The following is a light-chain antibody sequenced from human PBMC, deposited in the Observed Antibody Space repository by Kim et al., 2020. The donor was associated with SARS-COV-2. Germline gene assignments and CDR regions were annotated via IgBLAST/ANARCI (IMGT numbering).Light chain of an antibody. J-gene: IGLJ3*02. CDR3: SAWDSSLSAWV. V-gene: IGLV10-54*01. CDR2: RNN. CDR1: SNNVGNEG. Sequence: QAGLTQPPSVSKGLRQTATLTCAGNSNNVGNEGAAWLQHHQGHPPKLLSYRNNNRPSGISERLSASSSGNTASLTITGLQPEDEADYYCSAWDSSLSAWVFGGGTQLTVL.